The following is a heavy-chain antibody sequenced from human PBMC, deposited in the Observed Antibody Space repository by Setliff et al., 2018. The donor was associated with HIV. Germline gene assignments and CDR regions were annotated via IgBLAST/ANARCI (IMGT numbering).Heavy chain of an antibody. CDR2: VSGSGTAT. CDR3: AKGLDYVDSSGYSYFRL. J-gene: IGHJ4*02. CDR1: GFTFSSFA. V-gene: IGHV3-23*01. Sequence: GGSLRLPCGASGFTFSSFAMNWVRHAPGKGLEWVSAVSGSGTATEYADSVKGRFTISRDNSKNALYLEMNNLRAEDTAIYYCAKGLDYVDSSGYSYFRLWGQGTQVTVSS. D-gene: IGHD3-22*01.